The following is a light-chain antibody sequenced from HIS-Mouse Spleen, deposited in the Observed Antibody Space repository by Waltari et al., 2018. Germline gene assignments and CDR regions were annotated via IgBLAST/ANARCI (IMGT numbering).Light chain of an antibody. J-gene: IGLJ1*01. Sequence: QSALTQPPSASGSPGQSVTISCTGTSRDVGGYNYVPWYQQPPGKPPKLMIYEVSKRPSGVPDRFSGSKSGNTASLTVSGLQAEDEADYYCSSYAGSNNYVFGTGTKVTVL. CDR2: EVS. CDR1: SRDVGGYNY. V-gene: IGLV2-8*01. CDR3: SSYAGSNNYV.